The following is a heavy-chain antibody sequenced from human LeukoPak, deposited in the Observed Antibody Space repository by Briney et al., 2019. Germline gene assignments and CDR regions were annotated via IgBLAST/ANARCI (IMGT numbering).Heavy chain of an antibody. D-gene: IGHD4-17*01. CDR1: GGSISSYY. CDR3: ARVRNGDHVTH. V-gene: IGHV4-59*01. CDR2: IYYSGST. J-gene: IGHJ4*02. Sequence: SETLSLTCTVSGGSISSYYWSWIRQPPGKGLEWIGYIYYSGSTNYNPSLKSRVTISIDTSKNQFSLKLSSVTAADTAVYYCARVRNGDHVTHWGQGTLVTVSS.